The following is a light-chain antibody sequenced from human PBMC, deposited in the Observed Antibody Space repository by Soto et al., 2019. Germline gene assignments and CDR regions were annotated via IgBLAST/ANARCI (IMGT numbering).Light chain of an antibody. CDR1: QSISSN. CDR2: GAS. Sequence: EIVMTQSPATLSVSPGERATLSCRASQSISSNLAWYQQKPGQAPRLLIYGASTRATGIPARFSGSGSGTECTLTISNLQSEDFAVYHCQQYNNWPLVTFGPGTKVDIK. J-gene: IGKJ3*01. CDR3: QQYNNWPLVT. V-gene: IGKV3-15*01.